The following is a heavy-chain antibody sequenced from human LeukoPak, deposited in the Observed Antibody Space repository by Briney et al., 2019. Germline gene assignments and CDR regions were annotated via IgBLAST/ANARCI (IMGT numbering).Heavy chain of an antibody. D-gene: IGHD3-16*01. CDR2: IPASGPKA. V-gene: IGHV3-23*01. CDR1: GFTFSISA. J-gene: IGHJ4*02. Sequence: GGSLRLSCAASGFTFSISAMGWVRRAPQKGLEWVSAIPASGPKAYYTGSVRGRFTISRDNSKNTVYLQMQSLRAEDTAVYYCVKEASKTFGIYTADYWGQGTLVTVSS. CDR3: VKEASKTFGIYTADY.